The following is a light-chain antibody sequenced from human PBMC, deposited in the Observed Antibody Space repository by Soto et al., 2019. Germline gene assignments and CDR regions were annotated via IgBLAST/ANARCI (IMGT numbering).Light chain of an antibody. CDR2: GAS. J-gene: IGKJ1*01. V-gene: IGKV3-20*01. CDR1: QSVSSSY. CDR3: QQYVTSPRT. Sequence: EIVLTQSPGTLSLSPGERATLSCRASQSVSSSYLAWYQQKPGQAPRLLIYGASFRATGIPARFSGRGSGTDFTLSISRLEPEDFAVYYCQQYVTSPRTFGQGTKV.